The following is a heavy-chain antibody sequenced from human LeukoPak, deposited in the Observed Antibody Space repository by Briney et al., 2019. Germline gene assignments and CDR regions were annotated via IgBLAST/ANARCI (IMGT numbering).Heavy chain of an antibody. CDR3: ARESRGVGTAFDV. J-gene: IGHJ3*01. CDR2: ISSSSSYI. CDR1: GFTFSSYE. V-gene: IGHV3-21*01. Sequence: GGSLRLSCAASGFTFSSYEMNWVRQAPGKGLEWVSSISSSSSYIYYADSVKGRFTISRDNAKNSLYLQMNSLRAEDTAVYYCARESRGVGTAFDVWGQGTMVTVSS. D-gene: IGHD3-10*01.